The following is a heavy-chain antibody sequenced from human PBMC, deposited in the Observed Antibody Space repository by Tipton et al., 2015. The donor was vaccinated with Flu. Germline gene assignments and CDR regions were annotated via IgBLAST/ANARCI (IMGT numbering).Heavy chain of an antibody. CDR2: IKQDGSEK. D-gene: IGHD1-14*01. V-gene: IGHV3-7*01. CDR1: GFTFSSYW. CDR3: ARDGDGIRTRRLNDY. Sequence: SLRLSCAASGFTFSSYWMTWVRQAPGKGLEWVANIKQDGSEKFYVDSVKGRFTISRDNTKNSLYPQMNSLRVEDTAVYYCARDGDGIRTRRLNDYWGQGTLVTASS. J-gene: IGHJ4*02.